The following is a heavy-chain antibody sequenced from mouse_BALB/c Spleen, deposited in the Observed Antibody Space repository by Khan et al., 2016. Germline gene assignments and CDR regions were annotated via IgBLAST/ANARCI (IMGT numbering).Heavy chain of an antibody. J-gene: IGHJ3*01. CDR2: IDPANGNT. Sequence: VQLQESGAELVKPGASVKLSCTASGFNIKDTYMHWVKQRPEQGLEWIGRIDPANGNTKYDPKFQGQATITADTSSNTAYLQLSSLTSEDTAVYYYARSPGDYDVGFAYWGQGTLVTVSA. CDR1: GFNIKDTY. V-gene: IGHV14-3*02. CDR3: ARSPGDYDVGFAY. D-gene: IGHD2-4*01.